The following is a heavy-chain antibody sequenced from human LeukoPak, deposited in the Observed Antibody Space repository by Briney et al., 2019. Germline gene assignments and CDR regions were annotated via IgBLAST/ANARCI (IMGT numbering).Heavy chain of an antibody. CDR3: ARVRFEAYNDAFDI. CDR1: GFTFSSYS. Sequence: GGSLRLSCAASGFTFSSYSMNWVRQAPGKGLEWVSYISSSSSTIYYADSVKGRFTISRDNAKNSLYLQMNSLRAEDTAVYYCARVRFEAYNDAFDIWGQGTMVTVSS. D-gene: IGHD1-1*01. J-gene: IGHJ3*02. V-gene: IGHV3-48*01. CDR2: ISSSSSTI.